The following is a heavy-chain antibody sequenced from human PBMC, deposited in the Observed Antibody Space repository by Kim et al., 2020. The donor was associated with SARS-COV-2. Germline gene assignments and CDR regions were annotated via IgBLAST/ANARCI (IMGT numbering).Heavy chain of an antibody. Sequence: ASVKVSCKASGYTFTSYGITWVRQAPGQGLEWMGWINSKNGDTKYAENLQSRVIMTTDISTNTVDLDLGSLTSDDTAVYYCARADDTLTGYVDYWGEGNL. D-gene: IGHD3-9*01. J-gene: IGHJ4*02. CDR1: GYTFTSYG. V-gene: IGHV1-18*01. CDR3: ARADDTLTGYVDY. CDR2: INSKNGDT.